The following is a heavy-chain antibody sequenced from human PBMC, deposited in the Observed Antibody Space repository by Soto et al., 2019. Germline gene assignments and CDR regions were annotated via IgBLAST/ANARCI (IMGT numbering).Heavy chain of an antibody. CDR2: IIPIFGTA. Sequence: QVQLVQSGAEVKKPGSSVKVSCKASGGTFSSYAISWVRQAPGQGLEWMGGIIPIFGTANYAQKFQGRVTITADESTNTAYMELSSLRSEDTAVYYCARAFGDIVVVPAAIRAAYYYYGMDVWGQGTTVTVSS. V-gene: IGHV1-69*01. CDR3: ARAFGDIVVVPAAIRAAYYYYGMDV. CDR1: GGTFSSYA. J-gene: IGHJ6*02. D-gene: IGHD2-2*02.